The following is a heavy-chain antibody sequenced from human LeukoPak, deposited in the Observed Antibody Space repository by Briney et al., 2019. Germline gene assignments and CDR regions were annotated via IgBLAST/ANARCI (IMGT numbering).Heavy chain of an antibody. Sequence: SETLSLTCTVSGGSISSGDYYWSWIRQPPGKGLEWIGYIYYSGSTYYNPSLKSRVTISVDTSKNQFSLKLSSVTAADTAVYYCARSAEPSGIAAAGTTPAFDYWGQGTLVTVSS. V-gene: IGHV4-30-4*01. J-gene: IGHJ4*02. D-gene: IGHD6-13*01. CDR3: ARSAEPSGIAAAGTTPAFDY. CDR2: IYYSGST. CDR1: GGSISSGDYY.